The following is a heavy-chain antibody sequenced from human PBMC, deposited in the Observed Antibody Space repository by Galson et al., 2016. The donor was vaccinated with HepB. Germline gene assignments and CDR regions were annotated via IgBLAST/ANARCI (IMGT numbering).Heavy chain of an antibody. D-gene: IGHD2-15*01. J-gene: IGHJ4*02. V-gene: IGHV3-48*02. Sequence: SLRLSCAASGFTFSIYNMSWVRQTPGMGLRWVSYISSSSNTIYYADSVKGRFTISRDNAKNSLYLQMNSLRDEDTALYYCARGCSGSSCSTRLFDYWGQGTLVTVSS. CDR1: GFTFSIYN. CDR2: ISSSSNTI. CDR3: ARGCSGSSCSTRLFDY.